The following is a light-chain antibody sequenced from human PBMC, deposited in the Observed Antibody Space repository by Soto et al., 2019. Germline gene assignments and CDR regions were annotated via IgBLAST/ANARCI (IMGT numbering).Light chain of an antibody. Sequence: ERVMTQSPGTLSVSPGERATLSCRASQSVGSNLAWYQQQPGQAPRLLIYGASTRATGVPARFSGSGSGTEFTLTINSLQSEDFGVYYCQQYNDWPPFTFGQGTKLDIK. CDR3: QQYNDWPPFT. J-gene: IGKJ2*01. CDR1: QSVGSN. CDR2: GAS. V-gene: IGKV3-15*01.